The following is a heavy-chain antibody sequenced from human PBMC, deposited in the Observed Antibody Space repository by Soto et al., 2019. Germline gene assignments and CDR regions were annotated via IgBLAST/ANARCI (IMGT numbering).Heavy chain of an antibody. Sequence: QAQLVESGGGVVQPGRSLRLSCAASGFAFSSDGMHCVRQSPGTWLEWVAVISYDGSLQHYSDSVKGRFTISRYNSKNMVLLQMSSLRAEETAVYYCVSDRGYGHASVPYSWGQGTLVSVSS. CDR1: GFAFSSDG. CDR3: VSDRGYGHASVPYS. V-gene: IGHV3-30*03. D-gene: IGHD5-18*01. CDR2: ISYDGSLQ. J-gene: IGHJ4*02.